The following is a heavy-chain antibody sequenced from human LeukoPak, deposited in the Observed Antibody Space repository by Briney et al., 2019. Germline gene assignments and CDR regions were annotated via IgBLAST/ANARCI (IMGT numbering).Heavy chain of an antibody. Sequence: GGSLRPSCAPYGFTFSNSYIGWVRQAPGKGREWVSYISSSGSTIYYADSVKGRFTISRDNAKNSLYLQMNSLRAEDTAVYYCARYYSSGYYSNYWGQGTLVTVSS. V-gene: IGHV3-11*01. CDR3: ARYYSSGYYSNY. CDR2: ISSSGSTI. J-gene: IGHJ4*02. CDR1: GFTFSNSY. D-gene: IGHD3-22*01.